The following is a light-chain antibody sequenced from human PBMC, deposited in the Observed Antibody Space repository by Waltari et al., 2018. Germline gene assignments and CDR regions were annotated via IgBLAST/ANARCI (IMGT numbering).Light chain of an antibody. CDR3: QQYYATPYT. CDR1: QAISNS. V-gene: IGKV1-NL1*01. Sequence: DIQMTQSPSSLSASVGDRVTITCRASQAISNSLACYQQQPGKAPKLLLYAPSRLESGVPTRCSGSGSGADYTLTISSLQPEDFATYYCQQYYATPYTFGQGTKLEIK. CDR2: APS. J-gene: IGKJ2*01.